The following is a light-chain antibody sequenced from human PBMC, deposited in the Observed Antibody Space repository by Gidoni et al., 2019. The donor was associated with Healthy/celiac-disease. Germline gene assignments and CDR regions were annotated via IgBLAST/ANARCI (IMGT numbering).Light chain of an antibody. CDR1: QSVSSV. V-gene: IGKV3-11*01. CDR3: QQRSNWLT. Sequence: DIVLIHSPATLSLSPGERATLSCRASQSVSSVLAWYQQKHGQAPRLLIYDASNRSTGIAARFSGSGSGTDFTLTISSLGPEDFAVHYCQQRSNWLTFGGGTKVEI. J-gene: IGKJ4*01. CDR2: DAS.